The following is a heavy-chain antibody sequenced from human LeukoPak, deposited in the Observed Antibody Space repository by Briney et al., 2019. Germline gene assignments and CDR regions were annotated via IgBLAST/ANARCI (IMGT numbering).Heavy chain of an antibody. J-gene: IGHJ4*02. D-gene: IGHD6-6*01. Sequence: SETLSLTCTVSGYSISSGYYWGWIRQPPGKGLEWIGSIYYSGSTYYNPSLKSRVTISVDTSKNQFSLKLSSVTAADTAVYYCARRRGGEFSSSLDYWGQGTLVTVSS. CDR3: ARRRGGEFSSSLDY. V-gene: IGHV4-38-2*02. CDR2: IYYSGST. CDR1: GYSISSGYY.